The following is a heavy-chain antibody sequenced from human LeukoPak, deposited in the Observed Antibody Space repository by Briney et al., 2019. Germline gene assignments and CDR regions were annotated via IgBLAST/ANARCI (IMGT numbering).Heavy chain of an antibody. CDR3: AGEITMVRGVTRT. Sequence: SETLSLTCTVSGGSISSYYWSWIRQPAGKGLEWIGRIYTSGSTNYNPSLKSRVTMSVDTSKNQFSLKLSPVTAADTAVYYCAGEITMVRGVTRTWGQGTLVTVSS. D-gene: IGHD3-10*01. V-gene: IGHV4-4*07. CDR1: GGSISSYY. J-gene: IGHJ5*02. CDR2: IYTSGST.